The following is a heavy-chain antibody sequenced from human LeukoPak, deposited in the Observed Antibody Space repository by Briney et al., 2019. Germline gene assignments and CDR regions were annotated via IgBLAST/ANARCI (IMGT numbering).Heavy chain of an antibody. Sequence: GGSLRLSCAASGFTFSSYAMSWVRQAPGKGLEWVSIIYSGGSTYYADSVKGRFTISRDNSKNTLYLQMNSLRAEDTAVYYCAKDPMYSGSYYFDYWGQGTLVTVSS. CDR3: AKDPMYSGSYYFDY. D-gene: IGHD1-26*01. CDR2: IYSGGST. CDR1: GFTFSSYA. J-gene: IGHJ4*02. V-gene: IGHV3-23*03.